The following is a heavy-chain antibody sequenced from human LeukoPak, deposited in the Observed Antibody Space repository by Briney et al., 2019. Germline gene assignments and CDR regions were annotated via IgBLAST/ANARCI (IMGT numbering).Heavy chain of an antibody. J-gene: IGHJ4*02. CDR1: GFTFSSYA. CDR3: AGDSSGYYTDY. V-gene: IGHV3-21*01. CDR2: ISSSSSYI. Sequence: GGSLRLSCAASGFTFSSYAMSWVRQAPGKGLEWVSSISSSSSYIYYADSVKGRFTISRDNAKNSLYLQMNSLRAEDTAVYYCAGDSSGYYTDYWGQGTLVTVSS. D-gene: IGHD3-22*01.